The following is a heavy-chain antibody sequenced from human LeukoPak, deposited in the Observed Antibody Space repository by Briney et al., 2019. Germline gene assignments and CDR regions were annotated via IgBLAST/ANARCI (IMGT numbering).Heavy chain of an antibody. Sequence: SVKVSCKASGGTFSSYAISWVRQAPGQGIEWMGGINPIFGTANYPQKFQGRVTITTDESTSTAYMELSSLRSEDTAMYYCARVLGYCSSTSCYFDYWGQGTLVTVSS. V-gene: IGHV1-69*05. CDR1: GGTFSSYA. D-gene: IGHD2-2*01. J-gene: IGHJ4*02. CDR3: ARVLGYCSSTSCYFDY. CDR2: INPIFGTA.